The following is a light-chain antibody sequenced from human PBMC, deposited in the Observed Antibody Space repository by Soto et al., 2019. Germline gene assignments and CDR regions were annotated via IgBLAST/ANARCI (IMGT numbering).Light chain of an antibody. CDR2: DVR. CDR3: SSYTTSNTRQIV. J-gene: IGLJ1*01. V-gene: IGLV2-14*01. CDR1: SREVGGYNY. Sequence: SALTQPASVSWSPRQSVTISCPGTSREVGGYNYVSWYQQHPGKAPKFMIYDVRNRPSGVSNRFSGSKSGNTASLTISGLQAEDEADYYCSSYTTSNTRQIVFGTGTKVTVL.